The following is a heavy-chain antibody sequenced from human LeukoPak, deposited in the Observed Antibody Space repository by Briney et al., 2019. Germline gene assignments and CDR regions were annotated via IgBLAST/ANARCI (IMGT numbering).Heavy chain of an antibody. V-gene: IGHV1-46*01. Sequence: ASVKVSCKASGYSFTSYYMHWVRQVPGQGPEWMGLINPSGGTKYAQKFQDRVTMTRDTSTSTIYMELSSLRSEDRAVYYCAREGRSDYGASRSFDIWGQGTMVTVPS. J-gene: IGHJ3*02. CDR3: AREGRSDYGASRSFDI. CDR2: INPSGGT. D-gene: IGHD4-17*01. CDR1: GYSFTSYY.